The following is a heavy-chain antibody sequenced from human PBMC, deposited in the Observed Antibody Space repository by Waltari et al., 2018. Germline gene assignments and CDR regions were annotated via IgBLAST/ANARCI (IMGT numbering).Heavy chain of an antibody. D-gene: IGHD1-26*01. Sequence: EVQLVASVGGLVQPGGSLKLYCACSGFHFSGSAIHWFRQASGRGLEWVGRIRGKANRYATDYVASVKGRFTISRDDSKNTAYLQLNSLKTEDTAVYYCTSSGSYSSYHGMDVWGQGTTVTVSS. CDR1: GFHFSGSA. CDR2: IRGKANRYAT. CDR3: TSSGSYSSYHGMDV. J-gene: IGHJ6*02. V-gene: IGHV3-73*01.